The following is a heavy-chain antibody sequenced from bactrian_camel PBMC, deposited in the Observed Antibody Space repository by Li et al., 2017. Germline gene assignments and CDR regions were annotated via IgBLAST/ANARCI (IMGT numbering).Heavy chain of an antibody. CDR2: IGTDGVSR. V-gene: IGHV3S1*01. D-gene: IGHD3*01. Sequence: HVQLVESGGGSVQPGGSLRLSCEAPGYTASAYRLAWFRQRLGQAREGVAGIGTDGVSRVADSVKGRFTISHDNANDTVYLQMNSLKSEDTAMYYYAADYSQCYYDLRVWEYQYLGQGTQVTVS. CDR3: AADYSQCYYDLRVWEYQY. J-gene: IGHJ4*01. CDR1: GYTASAYR.